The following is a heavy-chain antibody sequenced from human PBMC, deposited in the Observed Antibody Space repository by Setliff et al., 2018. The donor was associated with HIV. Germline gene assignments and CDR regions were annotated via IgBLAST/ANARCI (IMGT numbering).Heavy chain of an antibody. D-gene: IGHD1-1*01. CDR2: IWFDGSYK. Sequence: PGGSLRLSCAASGFNFNSYGMHWVRQAPGKGLEWVAVIWFDGSYKYYVDSVKGRFTISRDNSKNTLYLQMNSLRAEDAAVYYCARGRPTGYFDCWGQGTLVTVSS. V-gene: IGHV3-33*01. CDR3: ARGRPTGYFDC. J-gene: IGHJ4*02. CDR1: GFNFNSYG.